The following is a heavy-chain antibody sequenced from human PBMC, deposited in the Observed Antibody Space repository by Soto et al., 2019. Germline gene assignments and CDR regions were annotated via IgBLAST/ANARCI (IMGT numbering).Heavy chain of an antibody. CDR1: GFTFSSYG. CDR3: AKDRGSSGWEFDY. CDR2: ISYDGSNK. V-gene: IGHV3-30*18. J-gene: IGHJ4*02. D-gene: IGHD6-19*01. Sequence: QVQLVECGGGVVQPGRSLRLTCAASGFTFSSYGMHWVRQAPGKGLEWVAVISYDGSNKYYADSVKGRFTISRDNSKNTLYLQMNSLRAEDTAVYYCAKDRGSSGWEFDYWGQGTLVTVSS.